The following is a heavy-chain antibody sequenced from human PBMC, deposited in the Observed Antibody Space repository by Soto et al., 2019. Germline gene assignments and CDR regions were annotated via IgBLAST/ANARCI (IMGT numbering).Heavy chain of an antibody. CDR2: VSYSVRT. CDR1: RGSINNYY. V-gene: IGHV4-59*03. Sequence: PSETLSLTCTVSRGSINNYYWTLIRQPPGKGLEWIGYVSYSVRTNYNPSLKSRVNMFVDKPKNQFSLNLTSVTAADTAVYYCALLQYTVVTAIDVWGQGTTVTVS. D-gene: IGHD4-17*01. J-gene: IGHJ3*01. CDR3: ALLQYTVVTAIDV.